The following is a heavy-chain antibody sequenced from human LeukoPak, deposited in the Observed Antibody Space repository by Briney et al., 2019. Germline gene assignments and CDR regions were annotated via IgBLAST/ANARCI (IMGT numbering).Heavy chain of an antibody. CDR2: IWYDGSNK. Sequence: PGGSLRLSCAASGFTFISYGMHWVRQAPGKGLEWVAVIWYDGSNKYYADSVKGRFTISRDNSKNTLSLQMNSLRAEDTAVYYCAKDPRVWAAAGTGLDYWGQGTLVTVSS. J-gene: IGHJ4*02. V-gene: IGHV3-33*06. CDR1: GFTFISYG. D-gene: IGHD6-13*01. CDR3: AKDPRVWAAAGTGLDY.